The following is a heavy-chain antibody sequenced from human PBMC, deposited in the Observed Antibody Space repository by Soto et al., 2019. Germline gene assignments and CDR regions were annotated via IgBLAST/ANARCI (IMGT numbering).Heavy chain of an antibody. Sequence: EVQLVESGGGLVQPGGSLRLSCAASGFTFTRYSMSWVRQAPGKGLEWISYITTSSSTIYYTDSVKGRFTISRDNAKSSLFLQMNSLRAEDTAVYYCARDRTGGPFDYWGQGTRVTVSS. V-gene: IGHV3-48*01. J-gene: IGHJ4*02. CDR1: GFTFTRYS. CDR2: ITTSSSTI. D-gene: IGHD7-27*01. CDR3: ARDRTGGPFDY.